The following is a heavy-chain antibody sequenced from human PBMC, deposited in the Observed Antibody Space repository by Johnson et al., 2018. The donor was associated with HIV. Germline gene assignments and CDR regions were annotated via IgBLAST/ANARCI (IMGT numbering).Heavy chain of an antibody. J-gene: IGHJ3*02. CDR2: ISNSGSSV. CDR3: AKDERQMGGWSHAFDI. D-gene: IGHD3-16*01. V-gene: IGHV3-11*04. CDR1: GFTFNDYY. Sequence: QVQLVESGGGVVRPGGSLRLSCAASGFTFNDYYMSWIRQAPGKGLEWVSYISNSGSSVYYADSVKGRFTISRDNAKNSLYLQMNSLRAEDTAVYYCAKDERQMGGWSHAFDIWGQGTMVTVSS.